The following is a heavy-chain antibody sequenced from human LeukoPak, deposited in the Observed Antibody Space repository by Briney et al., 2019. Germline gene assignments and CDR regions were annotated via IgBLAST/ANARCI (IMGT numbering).Heavy chain of an antibody. CDR1: GYSFINYG. J-gene: IGHJ6*02. V-gene: IGHV1-18*01. Sequence: ASVKVSCKASGYSFINYGINWVRQAPGQGLEWMGWITTYTGDTNYAQKFQGRVTMTTDASTSTVYMELRSLRSDDTAVYYCARDVEIVSYYGMDVWGQGTTFTVSS. CDR2: ITTYTGDT. CDR3: ARDVEIVSYYGMDV. D-gene: IGHD2-21*01.